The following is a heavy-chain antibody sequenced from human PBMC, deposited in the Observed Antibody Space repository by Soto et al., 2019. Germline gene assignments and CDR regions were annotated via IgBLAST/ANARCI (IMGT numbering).Heavy chain of an antibody. CDR3: ARAGTAAGYYYFGLDV. D-gene: IGHD6-25*01. V-gene: IGHV1-69*13. Sequence: GASVKVSCKASGGTFSSYAIRWVRQAPGQGLEWMGGIIPIFGTANYAQKFQGRVTITADESTSTAYMELSSLRSEDTAVYYCARAGTAAGYYYFGLDVWGQGTTVTVSS. J-gene: IGHJ6*02. CDR2: IIPIFGTA. CDR1: GGTFSSYA.